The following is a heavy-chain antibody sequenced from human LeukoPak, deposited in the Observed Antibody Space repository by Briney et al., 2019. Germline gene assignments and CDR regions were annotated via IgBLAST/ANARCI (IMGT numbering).Heavy chain of an antibody. Sequence: NSGGSLRLSCAASGFTFSSYSINWVRQAPGKGLEWVSSISSSSSYISYADSVKGRFTISRDNAKNSLYLQMNSLRAEDTAVYYCARDLSNYSPYYGMDVWGQGTTVTVSS. CDR3: ARDLSNYSPYYGMDV. CDR1: GFTFSSYS. J-gene: IGHJ6*02. CDR2: ISSSSSYI. V-gene: IGHV3-21*01. D-gene: IGHD4-11*01.